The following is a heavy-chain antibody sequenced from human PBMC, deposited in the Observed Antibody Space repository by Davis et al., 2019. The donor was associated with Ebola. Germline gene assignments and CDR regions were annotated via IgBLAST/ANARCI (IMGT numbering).Heavy chain of an antibody. Sequence: GESLKISCEGSGFTFSTYRMHWVRQAPGKGLMWVSRIKDDGSSTDYADSVKGRFTISRDNAKNTLYLQMNSLRAEDTAVYYCARAPAGRWQWPGTACDQWGQGTLVTVSS. CDR1: GFTFSTYR. D-gene: IGHD6-19*01. CDR2: IKDDGSST. J-gene: IGHJ5*02. CDR3: ARAPAGRWQWPGTACDQ. V-gene: IGHV3-74*01.